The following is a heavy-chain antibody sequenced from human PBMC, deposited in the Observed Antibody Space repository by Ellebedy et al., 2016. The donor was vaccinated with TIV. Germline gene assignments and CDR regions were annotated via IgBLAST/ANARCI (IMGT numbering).Heavy chain of an antibody. V-gene: IGHV1-18*04. CDR3: ARPRTWELNDAFDL. J-gene: IGHJ3*01. D-gene: IGHD1-26*01. CDR2: ISAYNGET. Sequence: ASVKVSCXASGYTFSRYYIHWVRQAPGQGLEWMGWISAYNGETAYAQKLQGRVTMTADTSTSTTYMELRNLRSDDTAVYYCARPRTWELNDAFDLWGQGTMVTVSS. CDR1: GYTFSRYY.